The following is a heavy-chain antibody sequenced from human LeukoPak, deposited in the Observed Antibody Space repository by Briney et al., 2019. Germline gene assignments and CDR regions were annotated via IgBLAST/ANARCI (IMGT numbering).Heavy chain of an antibody. CDR3: ARARRGIAARPIDY. CDR2: INHSGST. J-gene: IGHJ4*02. V-gene: IGHV4-34*01. D-gene: IGHD6-6*01. CDR1: GGSFSGYY. Sequence: SETLSLTCAVYGGSFSGYYWSRIRQPPGKGLEWIGKINHSGSTNYNPSLKSRVTISVHTSKNQFSLKLSSVTAADTAVYYCARARRGIAARPIDYWGQGTLVTVSS.